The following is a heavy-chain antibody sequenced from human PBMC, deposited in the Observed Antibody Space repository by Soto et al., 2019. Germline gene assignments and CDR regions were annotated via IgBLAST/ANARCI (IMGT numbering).Heavy chain of an antibody. V-gene: IGHV4-34*01. CDR3: ARIRDYGSGSYY. CDR1: GWSFSGYY. CDR2: INHSGST. D-gene: IGHD3-10*01. J-gene: IGHJ4*02. Sequence: SETLSLTCAVYGWSFSGYYWSLIRQPPGKGLEWIGEINHSGSTNYNPSLKSRVTISVDTSKNQFSLKLSSVTAADTAVYYCARIRDYGSGSYYWGQGTLVTVSS.